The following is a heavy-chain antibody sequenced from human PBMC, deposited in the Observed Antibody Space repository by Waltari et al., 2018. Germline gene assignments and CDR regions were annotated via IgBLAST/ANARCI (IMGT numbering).Heavy chain of an antibody. CDR2: IWYDGSNK. V-gene: IGHV3-33*06. D-gene: IGHD3-16*01. J-gene: IGHJ6*03. CDR1: GFPFSSYG. CDR3: AKALGGSYYYYYMDV. Sequence: QVQLVESGGGVVQPGRSLRLSCAASGFPFSSYGMHWVRQAPGKGLEWVAVIWYDGSNKYYADSVKGRFTISRDNSKNTLYLQMNSLRAEDTAVYYCAKALGGSYYYYYMDVWGKGTTVTVSS.